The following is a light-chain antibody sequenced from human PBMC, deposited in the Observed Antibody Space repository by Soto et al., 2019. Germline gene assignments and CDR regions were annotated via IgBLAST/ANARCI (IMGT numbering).Light chain of an antibody. CDR3: CSYAGSPRYV. Sequence: QSALTQPRSVSGSPGQSVTISCTGTSSDVGTYNYVSWYQQHPGKAPKVMIYDVSERPSGVPDRFSGSKSGNTASLTISGLQAEDAATYYCCSYAGSPRYVFGTGTKLTVL. CDR1: SSDVGTYNY. V-gene: IGLV2-11*01. J-gene: IGLJ1*01. CDR2: DVS.